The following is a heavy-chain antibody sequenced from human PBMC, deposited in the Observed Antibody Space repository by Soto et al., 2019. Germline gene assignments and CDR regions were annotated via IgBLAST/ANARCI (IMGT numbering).Heavy chain of an antibody. CDR2: ISYDGSNK. J-gene: IGHJ4*02. D-gene: IGHD2-15*01. CDR1: GFIFSIYG. Sequence: QVQLVESGGGVVQPGRSLRLSCAASGFIFSIYGMHWVRQAPGKGLEWVAVISYDGSNKDYADSAKGRFTISRDNSKNTLYLQMQSLGAEDTAVYYCAASAHGSGGGSLDYWGQGTLVTVSS. V-gene: IGHV3-30*03. CDR3: AASAHGSGGGSLDY.